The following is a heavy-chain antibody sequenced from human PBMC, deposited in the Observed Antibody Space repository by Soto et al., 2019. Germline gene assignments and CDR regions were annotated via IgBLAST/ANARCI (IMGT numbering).Heavy chain of an antibody. CDR3: ARGRIYYYDSGADFDY. J-gene: IGHJ4*02. CDR2: INPNSGGT. CDR1: GYTFTGYY. D-gene: IGHD3-22*01. Sequence: ASVKVSCKASGYTFTGYYMHWVRQAPGQGLEWMGWINPNSGGTNYAQKFQGWVTMTRDTSISTAYMELSRLRSDDTAVYYCARGRIYYYDSGADFDYWGQGTLVTVSS. V-gene: IGHV1-2*04.